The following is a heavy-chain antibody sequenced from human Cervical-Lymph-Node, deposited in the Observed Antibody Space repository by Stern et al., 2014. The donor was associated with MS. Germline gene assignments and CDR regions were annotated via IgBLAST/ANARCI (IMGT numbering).Heavy chain of an antibody. CDR1: GFTFDDYT. J-gene: IGHJ5*01. D-gene: IGHD3-9*01. CDR2: INYNSGRL. Sequence: EVQLVESGGGLVQPGRSLRLSCAGSGFTFDDYTMHWVRQAPGKGLEWVSGINYNSGRLGYADSVKDRFTISRDNAKTSLYLQMNRLRVEDTALYYCAKSAVMTGPVSAWFDSWGQGTLVTVSS. V-gene: IGHV3-9*01. CDR3: AKSAVMTGPVSAWFDS.